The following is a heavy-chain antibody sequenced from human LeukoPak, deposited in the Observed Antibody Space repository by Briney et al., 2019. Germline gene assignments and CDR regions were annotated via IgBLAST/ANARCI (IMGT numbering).Heavy chain of an antibody. CDR1: GGSISSGDYY. J-gene: IGHJ4*02. D-gene: IGHD6-19*01. Sequence: PSETLSLTCSVSGGSISSGDYYWSWIRQPQGKGLECIGYISQSGSTSYNPSLESRVTISVDRSKSQLFLKLTSVTAADTAVYYCARGSLQWPAPPPFDYWGQGTLVTVSS. V-gene: IGHV4-30-2*01. CDR3: ARGSLQWPAPPPFDY. CDR2: ISQSGST.